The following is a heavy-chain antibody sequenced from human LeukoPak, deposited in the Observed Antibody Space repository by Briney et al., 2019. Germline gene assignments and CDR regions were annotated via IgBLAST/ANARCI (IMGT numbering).Heavy chain of an antibody. D-gene: IGHD2-21*01. V-gene: IGHV3-23*01. CDR2: ISGTGLST. CDR3: AKLMRHMREDVYDI. CDR1: GFTFRSYG. J-gene: IGHJ3*02. Sequence: GGSLRLSCAASGFTFRSYGMSWVRQAPGKGLEWVSFISGTGLSTYYADSVKGRFTISRDNSKNTLYLQMNSLRAEDTAVCYCAKLMRHMREDVYDIWGQGTMVTVSS.